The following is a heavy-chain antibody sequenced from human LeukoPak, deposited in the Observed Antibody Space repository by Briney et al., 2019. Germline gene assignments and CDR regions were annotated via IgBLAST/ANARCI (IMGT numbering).Heavy chain of an antibody. Sequence: GASVKVSCKASGGTFSSYAISWVRQAPGRGLEWMGRIIPILGIANYAQKFQGRVTITADKSTSTAYMELSSLRSEDTAVYYCARDYYDSSGYYFRSYWGQGTLVTVSS. V-gene: IGHV1-69*04. CDR1: GGTFSSYA. CDR3: ARDYYDSSGYYFRSY. CDR2: IIPILGIA. J-gene: IGHJ4*02. D-gene: IGHD3-22*01.